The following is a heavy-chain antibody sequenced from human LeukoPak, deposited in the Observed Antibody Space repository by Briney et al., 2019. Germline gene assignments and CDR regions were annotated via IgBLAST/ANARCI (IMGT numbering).Heavy chain of an antibody. J-gene: IGHJ4*02. V-gene: IGHV1-18*01. Sequence: ASVTVSCKASGYTFTSYGISWVRQAPGQGLEWMGWISAYNGNTNYAQKLQGRVTMTTDTSTSTAYMELRSLRSDDTAVYYCARGGGIVVVPAATEFDYWGQGTLVTVSS. CDR3: ARGGGIVVVPAATEFDY. D-gene: IGHD2-2*01. CDR2: ISAYNGNT. CDR1: GYTFTSYG.